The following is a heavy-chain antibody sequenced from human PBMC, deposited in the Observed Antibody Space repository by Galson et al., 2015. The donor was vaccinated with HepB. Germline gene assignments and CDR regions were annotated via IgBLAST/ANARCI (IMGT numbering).Heavy chain of an antibody. D-gene: IGHD5-12*01. CDR3: SGTASTSRLDYYFDS. Sequence: PALVKTTETLALTCPFSGFSLSTSGVCISWIRQPPGKALEWLTRIDWDDDKYYNRALRDRLTISKGTSKNQVVLTMTNVDPTDTATYFCSGTASTSRLDYYFDSWGQGPPVTVSS. V-gene: IGHV2-70*11. CDR2: IDWDDDK. CDR1: GFSLSTSGVC. J-gene: IGHJ4*02.